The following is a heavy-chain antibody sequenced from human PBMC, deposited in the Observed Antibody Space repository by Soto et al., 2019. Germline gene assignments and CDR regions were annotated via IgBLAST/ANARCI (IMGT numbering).Heavy chain of an antibody. Sequence: GESLKISCKGSGYSFTSYWIGWVRQMPGKGLEWMGNIYPGDYDTRYSPSFQGQVNIPTDKSIGTAYLQWSSLKASETAMYYCARLPPTGAAGSFFDYWGQGTLVTVSS. CDR1: GYSFTSYW. V-gene: IGHV5-51*01. CDR3: ARLPPTGAAGSFFDY. J-gene: IGHJ4*02. D-gene: IGHD6-13*01. CDR2: IYPGDYDT.